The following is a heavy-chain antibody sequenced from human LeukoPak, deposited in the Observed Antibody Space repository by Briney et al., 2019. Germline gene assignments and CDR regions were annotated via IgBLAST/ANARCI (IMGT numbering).Heavy chain of an antibody. Sequence: GGSLRLSCAASGFTLSSYAMTWVRQAPGKGLEWVSDIGDSGATIYYADSVKGRFTISRDNAKNSLYLQMNSLRAEDTAVYYCARVSGYYFDYWGQGTLVTVSS. CDR2: IGDSGATI. CDR1: GFTLSSYA. V-gene: IGHV3-48*03. J-gene: IGHJ4*02. D-gene: IGHD3-3*02. CDR3: ARVSGYYFDY.